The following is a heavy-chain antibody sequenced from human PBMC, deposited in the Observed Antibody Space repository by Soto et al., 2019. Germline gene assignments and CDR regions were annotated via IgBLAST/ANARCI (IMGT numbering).Heavy chain of an antibody. D-gene: IGHD1-1*01. Sequence: EVQLLESGGGLVQPGGSLIISCAASGFTFSTYAIGWVRQAPGKGLEWVSLINYSGGSTYYADSVKGRFTISRDNSKNTLYLQMSSLRADDTAVYFCATQDFRGTTGTTWGQGTLVTVSS. V-gene: IGHV3-23*01. CDR2: INYSGGST. CDR1: GFTFSTYA. J-gene: IGHJ4*02. CDR3: ATQDFRGTTGTT.